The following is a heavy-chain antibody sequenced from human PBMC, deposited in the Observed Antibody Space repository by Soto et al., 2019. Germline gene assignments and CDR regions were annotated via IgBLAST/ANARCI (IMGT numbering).Heavy chain of an antibody. D-gene: IGHD2-15*01. CDR1: GITFSSDC. V-gene: IGHV3-74*01. CDR2: IKSDGSST. CDR3: AREACSGGNCFYFGPDY. Sequence: GGSLRLSCAPSGITFSSDCMHWVRQAPGKGLVWVSRIKSDGSSTSYADSVKGRFTISRDNAENTLYLQMSSLRAEDTAVYYCAREACSGGNCFYFGPDYWGQGP. J-gene: IGHJ4*02.